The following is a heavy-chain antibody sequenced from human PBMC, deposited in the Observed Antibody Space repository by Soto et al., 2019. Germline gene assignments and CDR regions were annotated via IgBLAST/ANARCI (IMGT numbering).Heavy chain of an antibody. V-gene: IGHV1-69*01. CDR2: IIPIFGTA. CDR3: ARDFYLRVTERVVTNLYYYGMDV. D-gene: IGHD2-21*02. Sequence: QVQLVQSGAEVKKPGSSVKVSCKASGGTFSSYAISWVRQAPGQGLDWMGGIIPIFGTANYAQKFQGRVTITADESTSTAYMELSSLRSEDKDVYYCARDFYLRVTERVVTNLYYYGMDVWGKRNTVTDSS. J-gene: IGHJ6*04. CDR1: GGTFSSYA.